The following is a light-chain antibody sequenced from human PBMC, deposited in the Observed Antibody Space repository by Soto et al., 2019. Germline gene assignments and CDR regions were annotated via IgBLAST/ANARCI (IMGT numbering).Light chain of an antibody. CDR3: QQRTDWPLT. V-gene: IGKV3-11*01. J-gene: IGKJ4*01. CDR2: DAS. Sequence: EILLTQSPATLSLSPGERATLSCRASQSVIRSLTWYQQKPGQAPRLLIYDASNRATGIPARFSGRWSGTDFTLTITSPEPEDCAVYYCQQRTDWPLTFVGWTKVEIK. CDR1: QSVIRS.